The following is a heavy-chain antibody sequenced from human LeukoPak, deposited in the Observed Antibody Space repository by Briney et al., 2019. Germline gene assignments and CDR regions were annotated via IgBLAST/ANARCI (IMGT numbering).Heavy chain of an antibody. CDR3: AREPAEGAFDI. Sequence: ASVKFSCKASGYTFTGYYMHWVRQAPGQGLEWMGWINPNSGGTNYAQKFQGWVTMTRDTSISTAYMELSRLRSDDTAVYYCAREPAEGAFDIWGQGTMVTVSS. CDR1: GYTFTGYY. V-gene: IGHV1-2*04. CDR2: INPNSGGT. J-gene: IGHJ3*02.